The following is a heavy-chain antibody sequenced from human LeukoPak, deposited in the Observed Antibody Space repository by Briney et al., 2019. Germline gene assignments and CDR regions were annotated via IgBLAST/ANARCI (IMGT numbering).Heavy chain of an antibody. CDR3: ARDLTTPDAFDI. Sequence: PGGSLRLSCAASGFTFSSYSMNWVRQGPGKGLEWVSSISSSSSYIYYADSVKGRFTISRDNAKNSLYLQMNSLRAEDTAVYYCARDLTTPDAFDIWGQGTMVTVSS. CDR1: GFTFSSYS. CDR2: ISSSSSYI. D-gene: IGHD4-11*01. J-gene: IGHJ3*02. V-gene: IGHV3-21*01.